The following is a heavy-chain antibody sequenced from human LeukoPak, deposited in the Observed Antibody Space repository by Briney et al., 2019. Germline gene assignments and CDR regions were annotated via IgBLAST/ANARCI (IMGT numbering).Heavy chain of an antibody. CDR1: GFTFDDYA. CDR2: ISWNSGSI. J-gene: IGHJ6*03. D-gene: IGHD6-6*01. CDR3: ARAYSSSDYYYYYMDV. V-gene: IGHV3-9*03. Sequence: GRSLRLSCAASGFTFDDYAMHWVRQAPGKGLEWVSGISWNSGSIGYADSVKGRFTISRDNAKNSLYLQMNSLRAEDMAFYYCARAYSSSDYYYYYMDVWGKGTTVTVSS.